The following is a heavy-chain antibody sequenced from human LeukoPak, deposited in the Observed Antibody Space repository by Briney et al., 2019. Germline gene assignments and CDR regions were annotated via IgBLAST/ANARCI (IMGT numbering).Heavy chain of an antibody. CDR1: GYTFTSYW. CDR3: ARQSSTFDY. Sequence: GESLKISCAASGYTFTSYWIGWVRQMPGKGLEWMGIIYPGDSDIRYSPSFQGQVTISADKSISTAYLQWSSLKASDTAMYFCARQSSTFDYWGQGTLVTVSS. D-gene: IGHD2-2*01. J-gene: IGHJ4*02. V-gene: IGHV5-51*01. CDR2: IYPGDSDI.